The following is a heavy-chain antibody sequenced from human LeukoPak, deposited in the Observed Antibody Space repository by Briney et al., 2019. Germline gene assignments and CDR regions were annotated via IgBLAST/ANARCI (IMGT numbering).Heavy chain of an antibody. V-gene: IGHV3-30*03. CDR2: MPYDGTNI. D-gene: IGHD3-3*01. J-gene: IGHJ4*02. CDR3: ARELPPLEKYYFDY. Sequence: GGSLRLSCAASGFTFSSYGMHWVRQAPGKGLELVAAMPYDGTNINSADSVKGRFTISRDNSKNTLYLQMNSLRAEDTAVYYCARELPPLEKYYFDYWGQGTLVTVSS. CDR1: GFTFSSYG.